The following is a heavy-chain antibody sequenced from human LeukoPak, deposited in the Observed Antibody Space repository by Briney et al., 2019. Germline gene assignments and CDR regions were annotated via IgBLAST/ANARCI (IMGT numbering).Heavy chain of an antibody. CDR3: ARDIPPVAATPSYYYGMDV. CDR2: INHSGST. J-gene: IGHJ6*02. CDR1: GGSFSGYY. D-gene: IGHD2-15*01. Sequence: SETLSLTCAVYGGSFSGYYWSWIRQPPGKGLEWIGEINHSGSTNYNPSLKSRVTISVDTSKNQFSLKLSSVTAADTAVYYCARDIPPVAATPSYYYGMDVWGQGTTVTVSS. V-gene: IGHV4-34*01.